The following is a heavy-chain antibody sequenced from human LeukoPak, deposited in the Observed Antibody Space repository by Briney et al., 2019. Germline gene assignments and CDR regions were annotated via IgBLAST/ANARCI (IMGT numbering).Heavy chain of an antibody. Sequence: SVKVSCKASGYTFTGYYMHWVRQAPGQGLEWMGGIIPIFGTANYAQKFQGRVTITTDESTSTAYMELSSLRSEDTAVYYCARETLDSSGYYLFDYWGQGTLVTVSS. D-gene: IGHD3-22*01. CDR3: ARETLDSSGYYLFDY. V-gene: IGHV1-69*05. J-gene: IGHJ4*02. CDR1: GYTFTGYY. CDR2: IIPIFGTA.